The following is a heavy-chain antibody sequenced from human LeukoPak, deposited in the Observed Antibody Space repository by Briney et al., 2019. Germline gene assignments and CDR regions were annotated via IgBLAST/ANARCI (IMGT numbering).Heavy chain of an antibody. CDR3: AKRGHYSINWYHYFDY. CDR2: ISGSGGST. CDR1: GFTFCSYA. V-gene: IGHV3-23*01. Sequence: PGGSLRLSCAASGFTFCSYAMSWVRQAPGKGLEWVSAISGSGGSTYYADSVKGRFTISRDNSKNTLFLQMNSLRPDDTAVYYCAKRGHYSINWYHYFDYWGQGTLVTVSS. D-gene: IGHD6-13*01. J-gene: IGHJ4*02.